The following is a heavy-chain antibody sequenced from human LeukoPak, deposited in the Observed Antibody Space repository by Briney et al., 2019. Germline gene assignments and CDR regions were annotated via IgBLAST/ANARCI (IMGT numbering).Heavy chain of an antibody. CDR1: GFTFSDYY. CDR3: ARIYDSTGYPFDQ. D-gene: IGHD3-22*01. V-gene: IGHV3-11*01. Sequence: GGSLRLSCTAFGFTFSDYYMSWIRQAPGKGLEWASYISPSGSDINYADSVKGRFTISRDNAKNSLYLQMNSLRAEDTAVYYCARIYDSTGYPFDQWGQGTPVTVSS. J-gene: IGHJ4*02. CDR2: ISPSGSDI.